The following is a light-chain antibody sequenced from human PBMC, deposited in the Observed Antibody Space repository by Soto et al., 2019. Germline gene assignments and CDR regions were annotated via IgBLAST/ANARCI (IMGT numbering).Light chain of an antibody. CDR1: QSVSSN. CDR2: GAS. V-gene: IGKV3D-15*01. Sequence: EIVMTQSPATLSVSPGERATLSCRASQSVSSNLAWYQQKPGQAPRLLIYGASTRATGIPARSSGSGSGTEFTLTISSLQSEDFAVYYCQQYNNWPPLTFGGGT. J-gene: IGKJ4*01. CDR3: QQYNNWPPLT.